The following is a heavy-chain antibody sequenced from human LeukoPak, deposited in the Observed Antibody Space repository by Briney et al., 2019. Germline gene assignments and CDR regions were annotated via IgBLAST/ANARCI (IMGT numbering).Heavy chain of an antibody. D-gene: IGHD3-22*01. Sequence: ASVKVSCKASGYTFTSYGISWVRQAPGQGLEWMGWISAYNGNTNYAQKLQGRVTMTTDTSTSTAYMELRSLRSDDTDVYYCARARSYYDSSGYFHDAFDIWGQGTMVTVSS. CDR1: GYTFTSYG. CDR3: ARARSYYDSSGYFHDAFDI. J-gene: IGHJ3*02. V-gene: IGHV1-18*01. CDR2: ISAYNGNT.